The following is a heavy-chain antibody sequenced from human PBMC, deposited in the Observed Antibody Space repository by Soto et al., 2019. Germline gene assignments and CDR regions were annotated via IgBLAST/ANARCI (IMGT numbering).Heavy chain of an antibody. CDR1: GFALTSIGEG. CDR3: VQSRCGGDGLTFYSSHAYYGLDV. J-gene: IGHJ6*02. Sequence: QITLKESGPTLVKPTQTLTLTCTFSGFALTSIGEGVGWIRQPPGKALEWLALVYWDDDKRYNPSLRSRLTITENITKKPVVLTMTTIVPMDTPTYYCVQSRCGGDGLTFYSSHAYYGLDVWGQGTTVTVSS. CDR2: VYWDDDK. D-gene: IGHD2-21*02. V-gene: IGHV2-5*02.